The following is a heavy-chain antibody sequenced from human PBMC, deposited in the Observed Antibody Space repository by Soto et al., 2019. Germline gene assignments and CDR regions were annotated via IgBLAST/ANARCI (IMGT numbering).Heavy chain of an antibody. Sequence: QVQVVESGGGVVQPGTSLRLSCAASGFTFSNFGMHWVRQAPGKGLEWVAVIWHDGKNKYYADSVEGRFTITRDNSKNTLNLQMHSLRAEDTAVYYCARDPGKDEAIEYWGQGTLVIVSS. CDR3: ARDPGKDEAIEY. CDR1: GFTFSNFG. J-gene: IGHJ4*02. V-gene: IGHV3-33*01. CDR2: IWHDGKNK.